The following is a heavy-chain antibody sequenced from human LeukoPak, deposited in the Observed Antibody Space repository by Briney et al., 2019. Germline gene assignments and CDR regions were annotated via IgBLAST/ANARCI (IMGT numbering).Heavy chain of an antibody. CDR1: GGSISSYY. CDR3: AREGVGDGYNFDY. J-gene: IGHJ4*02. Sequence: SETLSLTCTVSGGSISSYYWSWIRQPPGKGLEWIGYIYYSGSTNYNPSLKSRVTISVDTSKNQFSLKLSSVTAADTAVCYCAREGVGDGYNFDYWGQGTLVTVSS. V-gene: IGHV4-59*01. CDR2: IYYSGST. D-gene: IGHD5-24*01.